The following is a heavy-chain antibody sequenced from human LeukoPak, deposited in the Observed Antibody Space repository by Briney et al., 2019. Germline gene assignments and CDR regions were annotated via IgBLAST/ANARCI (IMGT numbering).Heavy chain of an antibody. CDR2: ISGSGGST. V-gene: IGHV3-23*01. D-gene: IGHD1-26*01. CDR3: AKDSSIQLRPLSFDY. Sequence: PGGSLRLSCAASGFTFSSYAMSWVRQVPGKGLEWVSAISGSGGSTYYADSVKGRFTISRDNSKNTLYLQMNSLRAEDTAVYYCAKDSSIQLRPLSFDYWGQGTLVTVSS. CDR1: GFTFSSYA. J-gene: IGHJ4*02.